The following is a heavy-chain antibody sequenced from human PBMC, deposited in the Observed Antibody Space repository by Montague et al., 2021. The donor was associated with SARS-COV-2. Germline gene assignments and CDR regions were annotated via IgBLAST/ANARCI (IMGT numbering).Heavy chain of an antibody. CDR2: IFHSGTT. J-gene: IGHJ5*02. CDR1: GGSISSDNW. Sequence: SETLSLTCTVSGGSISSDNWWTWVRQPPGKGLEWIGDIFHSGTTKYNPSRKSRLTISVDKSKNQISLKLISVTAADTAMYYCALPLGGARFDPWGQGTLVTVPP. CDR3: ALPLGGARFDP. D-gene: IGHD3-16*01. V-gene: IGHV4-4*02.